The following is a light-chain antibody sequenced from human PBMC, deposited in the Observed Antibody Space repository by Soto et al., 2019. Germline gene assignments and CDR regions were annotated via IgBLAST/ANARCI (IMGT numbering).Light chain of an antibody. Sequence: EIVLTQSPATLSLSPGERATLSCRASQSVSTYLAWYQKKPGQAPRLLIYDASKRATDIPVRFSGSGSGTEFTLTITSLESEDFGVYYCQQRSNWPPTWTVGKGTKVDIK. CDR1: QSVSTY. CDR3: QQRSNWPPTWT. CDR2: DAS. J-gene: IGKJ1*01. V-gene: IGKV3-11*01.